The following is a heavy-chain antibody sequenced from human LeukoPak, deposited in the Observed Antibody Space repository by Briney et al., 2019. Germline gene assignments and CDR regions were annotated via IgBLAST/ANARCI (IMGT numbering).Heavy chain of an antibody. CDR3: ARIYYDFWGGYYTPFDY. D-gene: IGHD3-3*01. Sequence: SETLSLTCAVYGGSFSGYYWSWLRQPPGKGLDWIGEINHTGSTNYNPSLKSRVTISVDTSKNQFSLKLSSVTAADTAVYYCARIYYDFWGGYYTPFDYWGQGTLVTVSS. J-gene: IGHJ4*02. CDR1: GGSFSGYY. V-gene: IGHV4-34*01. CDR2: INHTGST.